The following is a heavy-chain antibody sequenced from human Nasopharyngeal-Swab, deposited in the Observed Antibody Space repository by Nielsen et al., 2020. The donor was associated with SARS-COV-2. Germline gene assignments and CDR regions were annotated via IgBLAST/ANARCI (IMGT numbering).Heavy chain of an antibody. CDR2: IWYDGSNK. CDR1: GFTFSSYG. J-gene: IGHJ3*02. D-gene: IGHD1-26*01. Sequence: GESLKISCAASGFTFSSYGMHWVRQAPGKGLEWVAVIWYDGSNKYYADSVKGRFTISRDNSKNTLYLQMNSLRAEDTAVYYCARDHPLGGSSDDAFDIWGRGTMVTVSS. CDR3: ARDHPLGGSSDDAFDI. V-gene: IGHV3-33*01.